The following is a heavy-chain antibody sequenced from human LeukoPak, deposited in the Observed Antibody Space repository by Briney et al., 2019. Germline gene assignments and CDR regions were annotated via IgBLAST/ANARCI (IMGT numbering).Heavy chain of an antibody. V-gene: IGHV3-9*01. CDR2: ISWNSDTI. J-gene: IGHJ4*02. Sequence: PGGSLRLSCAVSGFTFDDYAMHWVRLVPGKGLEWVSGISWNSDTIGYGDSVKGRFTISKDNAKNSLYLQMNSLRTEDTAVYYCTRRFDYWGQGTLVTVSS. CDR3: TRRFDY. CDR1: GFTFDDYA.